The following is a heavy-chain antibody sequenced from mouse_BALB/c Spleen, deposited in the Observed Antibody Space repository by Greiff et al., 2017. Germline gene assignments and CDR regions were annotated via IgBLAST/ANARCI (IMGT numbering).Heavy chain of an antibody. Sequence: VMLVESGPGLVAPSQSLSITCTVSGFSLTSYGVHWVRQPPGKGLEWLGVIWAGGSTNYNSALMSRLSISKDNSKSQVFLKMNSLQTDDTAMYYCAREEYGSWFAYWGQGTLVTVSA. V-gene: IGHV2-9*02. D-gene: IGHD2-10*02. CDR1: GFSLTSYG. CDR3: AREEYGSWFAY. CDR2: IWAGGST. J-gene: IGHJ3*01.